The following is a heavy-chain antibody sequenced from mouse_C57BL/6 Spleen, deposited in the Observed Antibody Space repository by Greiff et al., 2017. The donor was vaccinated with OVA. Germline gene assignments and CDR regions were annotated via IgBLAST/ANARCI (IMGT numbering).Heavy chain of an antibody. V-gene: IGHV5-4*01. CDR2: ISDGGSYT. CDR1: GFTFSSYA. D-gene: IGHD2-4*01. CDR3: ARDGGYDYDGYYFDY. Sequence: EVKLMESGGGLVKPGGSLKLSCAASGFTFSSYAMSWVRQTPEKRLEWVATISDGGSYTYYPDNVKGRFTISRDNAKNNLYLQMSHLKSEDTAMYYCARDGGYDYDGYYFDYWGQGTTLTVSS. J-gene: IGHJ2*01.